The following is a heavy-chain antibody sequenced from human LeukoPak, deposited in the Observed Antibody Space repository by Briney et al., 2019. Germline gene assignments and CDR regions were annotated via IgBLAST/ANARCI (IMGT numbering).Heavy chain of an antibody. CDR1: GGSISSGGYY. CDR2: IYYSGST. CDR3: AGSSRGRLWFGPFDY. J-gene: IGHJ4*02. Sequence: SETLSLTCTVSGGSISSGGYYWSWIRQHPGKGLEWIGYIYYSGSTYYNPSLKSRVTISVDTSKNQFSLKLSSVTAADTAVYYCAGSSRGRLWFGPFDYWGQGTLVTVSS. V-gene: IGHV4-31*03. D-gene: IGHD3-10*01.